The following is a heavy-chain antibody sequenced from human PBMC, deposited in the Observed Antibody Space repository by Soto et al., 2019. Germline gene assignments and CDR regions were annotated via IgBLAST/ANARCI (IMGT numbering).Heavy chain of an antibody. J-gene: IGHJ4*02. CDR2: INQDGSAK. CDR1: GFTFNNYY. CDR3: GRGFGGNH. Sequence: EVQLVESGGGLVQPGGSLRLSCAASGFTFNNYYMVWVRQAPGRGLEWVANINQDGSAKYYVDSVKGRVTISRDNAKSSLYRQINSLRAEDTATYYCGRGFGGNHRGQGSLVTVSS. D-gene: IGHD2-15*01. V-gene: IGHV3-7*05.